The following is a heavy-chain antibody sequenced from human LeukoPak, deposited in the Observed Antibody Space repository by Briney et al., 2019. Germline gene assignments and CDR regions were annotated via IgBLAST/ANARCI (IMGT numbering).Heavy chain of an antibody. Sequence: GGSLRLSCVASGFTFSSYEMNWVRQAPGKGLDWLSFISSSGDTIYYADSVKGRFTISRDNAKNSLYLQMSSLRAEDTAVYYCAKGGVRGLDHWGWGTLVTVSS. J-gene: IGHJ4*02. CDR3: AKGGVRGLDH. V-gene: IGHV3-48*03. CDR1: GFTFSSYE. CDR2: ISSSGDTI. D-gene: IGHD3-10*01.